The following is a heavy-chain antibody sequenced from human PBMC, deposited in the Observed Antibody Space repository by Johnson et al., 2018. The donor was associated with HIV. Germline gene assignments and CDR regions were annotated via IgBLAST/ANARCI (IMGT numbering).Heavy chain of an antibody. CDR2: INWNGGST. D-gene: IGHD5-12*01. J-gene: IGHJ3*02. CDR3: ARAPGYPDAFDI. CDR1: GFTINSYG. Sequence: VQLVESGGGVVQPGRSLRLSCAASGFTINSYGTHWVRQGPGKGLEWVAGINWNGGSTGYADSVKGRFTISRDNAKNSLYLQMNSLRAEDTALYYCARAPGYPDAFDIGGQGTMVTVSS. V-gene: IGHV3-20*04.